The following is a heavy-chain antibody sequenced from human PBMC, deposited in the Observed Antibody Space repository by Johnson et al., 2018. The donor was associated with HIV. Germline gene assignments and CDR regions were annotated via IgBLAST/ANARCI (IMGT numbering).Heavy chain of an antibody. V-gene: IGHV3-30*03. Sequence: QVQLVESGGGVVQPGRSLRLSCAASGFTFSTYGMHWVRQAPGKGLEWVAVITYDGSNQYYGDSVKGRFTISRDNSKNTLYLQMNSLRAEDTAVYYCATDLSRWVLHPLSAFDIWGQGTMVTVSS. CDR1: GFTFSTYG. D-gene: IGHD2/OR15-2a*01. CDR3: ATDLSRWVLHPLSAFDI. CDR2: ITYDGSNQ. J-gene: IGHJ3*02.